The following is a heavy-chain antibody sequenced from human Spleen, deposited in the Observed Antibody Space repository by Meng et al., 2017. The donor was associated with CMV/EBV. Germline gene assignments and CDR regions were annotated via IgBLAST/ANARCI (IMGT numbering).Heavy chain of an antibody. CDR2: FSGSDTST. CDR1: GFCFSSYA. V-gene: IGHV3-23*01. CDR3: ARGLPMGGYYYYGMDV. Sequence: GESLKISCAASGFCFSSYAMRWVRQAPGKGLEWVSAFSGSDTSTYYPDSVKGRLTISRDNSKNTLYLQMNSLRAEDTALYHCARGLPMGGYYYYGMDVWGQGTTVTVSS. D-gene: IGHD3-10*01. J-gene: IGHJ6*02.